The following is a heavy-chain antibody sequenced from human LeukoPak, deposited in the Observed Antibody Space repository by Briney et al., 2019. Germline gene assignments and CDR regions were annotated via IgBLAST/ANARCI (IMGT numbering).Heavy chain of an antibody. J-gene: IGHJ4*02. CDR1: GGSISSYY. V-gene: IGHV4-59*01. Sequence: PSETLSLTCTVSGGSISSYYWSWIRQPPGKGLEWIGYIYYSGSTNYNPSLKSRVTISVDTSKNQFSLKLSSVTAADTAVYYCARGGTGDLSYWGQGTLVTVSS. D-gene: IGHD7-27*01. CDR2: IYYSGST. CDR3: ARGGTGDLSY.